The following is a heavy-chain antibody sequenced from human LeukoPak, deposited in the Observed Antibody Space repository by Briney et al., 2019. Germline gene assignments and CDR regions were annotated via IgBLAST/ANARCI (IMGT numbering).Heavy chain of an antibody. Sequence: PGGSLRLSCAASGFTFSAYHMTWVRQAPGKGLEWIGEINHSGSTNYNPSLKSRVTISVDTSKNQFSLKLSSVTAADTAVYYCARGRPRVRYCSGGSCPGNELDVWGKGTTVTVSS. V-gene: IGHV4-34*01. CDR3: ARGRPRVRYCSGGSCPGNELDV. D-gene: IGHD2-15*01. CDR2: INHSGST. J-gene: IGHJ6*04. CDR1: GFTFSAYH.